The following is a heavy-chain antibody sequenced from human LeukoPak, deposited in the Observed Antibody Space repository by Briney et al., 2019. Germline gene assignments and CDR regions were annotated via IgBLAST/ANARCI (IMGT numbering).Heavy chain of an antibody. D-gene: IGHD2-2*02. CDR3: AKGCVVVPAAIAFLWNYYYYMDV. CDR1: GFTFSSYA. CDR2: ISGSGGST. V-gene: IGHV3-23*01. Sequence: PGGSLRLSCAASGFTFSSYAMSWVRQAPGKGLEWVSVISGSGGSTYYADSVKGRFTISRDNSKNTLYLQMNSLRAEDTAVYYCAKGCVVVPAAIAFLWNYYYYMDVWGKGTTVTVSS. J-gene: IGHJ6*03.